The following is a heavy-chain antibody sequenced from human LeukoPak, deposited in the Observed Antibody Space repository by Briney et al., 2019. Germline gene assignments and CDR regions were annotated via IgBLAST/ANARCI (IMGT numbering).Heavy chain of an antibody. V-gene: IGHV1-18*01. D-gene: IGHD3-10*01. CDR3: ARGGPWSGRGDY. CDR2: ISAYNGNT. J-gene: IGHJ4*02. Sequence: ASVKVSCKVSGYTLTELSMHWVRQAPGKGLEWMGWISAYNGNTNYAQKLQGRVTMTTDTSTSTAYMELRSLRSDDTAVYYCARGGPWSGRGDYWGQGTLVTVSS. CDR1: GYTLTELS.